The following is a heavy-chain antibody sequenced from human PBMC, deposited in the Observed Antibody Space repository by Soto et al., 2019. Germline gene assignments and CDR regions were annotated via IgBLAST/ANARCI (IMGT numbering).Heavy chain of an antibody. CDR1: GGSINSAGHS. CDR2: IYHSGST. V-gene: IGHV4-30-2*01. CDR3: ARECSGGSCYYYGMDV. Sequence: PSETLSLTCTVSGGSINSAGHSWGWVRQPPGKGLEWIGYIYHSGSTYYNPSLKSRVTISVDRSKNQFSLKLSSVTAADTAVYYCARECSGGSCYYYGMDVWGQGTTVTVSS. J-gene: IGHJ6*02. D-gene: IGHD2-15*01.